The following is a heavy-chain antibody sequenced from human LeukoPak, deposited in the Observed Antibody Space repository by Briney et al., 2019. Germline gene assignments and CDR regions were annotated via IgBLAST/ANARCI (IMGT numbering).Heavy chain of an antibody. D-gene: IGHD3-9*01. J-gene: IGHJ3*02. CDR3: ASPLSLTGYRITDAFDI. CDR1: GGSISSYY. V-gene: IGHV4-59*01. CDR2: IYYSGST. Sequence: SQTLSLTCTVSGGSISSYYWSWIRQPPGRGLEWIGYIYYSGSTNYNPSLKSRVTISVDTSKNQFSLKLSSVTAADTAVYYCASPLSLTGYRITDAFDIWGQGTMVTVSS.